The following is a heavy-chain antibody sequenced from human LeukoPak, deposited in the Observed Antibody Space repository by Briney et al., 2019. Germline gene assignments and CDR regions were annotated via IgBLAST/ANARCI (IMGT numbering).Heavy chain of an antibody. CDR1: GGSISTSNYY. Sequence: PSETLSLTCTVSGGSISTSNYYWGWIRQPPGKGLEWIGNIFYSGSTYYSPSLKSRVTISLDTSRNQFSLKLTSVTAADTAVYYCARDLGFCTNNVCYTPFDYWGRGTLVTVSS. CDR3: ARDLGFCTNNVCYTPFDY. J-gene: IGHJ4*02. D-gene: IGHD2-8*01. V-gene: IGHV4-39*07. CDR2: IFYSGST.